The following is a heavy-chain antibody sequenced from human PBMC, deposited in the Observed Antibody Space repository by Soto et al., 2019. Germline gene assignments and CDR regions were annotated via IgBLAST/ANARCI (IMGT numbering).Heavy chain of an antibody. Sequence: QVQLQQWGAGLLKPSETLSLTCAVYGGSFSGYYWSWIRQPPGKGLEWIGEINHSGSTNYNPSLKRRVTISVDTSEIQFSLKLSSVTAADTAVYYCARGGSDYDFWSGYLRYFDYWGQGTLVTVSS. CDR1: GGSFSGYY. CDR2: INHSGST. D-gene: IGHD3-3*01. V-gene: IGHV4-34*01. CDR3: ARGGSDYDFWSGYLRYFDY. J-gene: IGHJ4*02.